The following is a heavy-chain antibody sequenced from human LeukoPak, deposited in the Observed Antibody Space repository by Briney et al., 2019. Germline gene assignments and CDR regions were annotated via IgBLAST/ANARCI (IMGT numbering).Heavy chain of an antibody. CDR1: GGSINIYY. CDR3: ARDKGYYYYYMDV. CDR2: IYYSGST. Sequence: SETLSLTCTVSGGSINIYYWSWIRQPPGKGLEWIGYIYYSGSTNYNPSLKSRVTISVDTSKNQFSLKLSSVTAADTAVYYCARDKGYYYYYMDVWGKGTTVTISS. J-gene: IGHJ6*03. V-gene: IGHV4-59*12.